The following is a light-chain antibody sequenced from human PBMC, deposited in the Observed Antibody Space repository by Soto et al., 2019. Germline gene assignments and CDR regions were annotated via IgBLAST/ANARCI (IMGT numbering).Light chain of an antibody. V-gene: IGKV3-20*01. CDR1: KSVSSSY. CDR2: GAS. Sequence: EIVLTQSPGTLSLSPGERATLSCRASKSVSSSYLAWYQQKPGQAPRLLIYGASSRATGIPDRFSGSGSGTDFTLTISRLEPEDFSVYYCQQFRTFGQGTKVEIK. J-gene: IGKJ1*01. CDR3: QQFRT.